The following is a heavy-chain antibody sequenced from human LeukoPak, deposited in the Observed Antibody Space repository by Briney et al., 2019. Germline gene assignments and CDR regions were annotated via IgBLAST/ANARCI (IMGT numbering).Heavy chain of an antibody. D-gene: IGHD4-23*01. Sequence: GESLKISCKVSGYSFISYWIGWVRQMPGKGLEWMGIIYPGDSDTTYSPSFQGQVTISADKSISTVYMQWSSLKASDTAMYYCARDGGNSGDYFDYWGQGTLVTVSS. CDR1: GYSFISYW. J-gene: IGHJ4*02. V-gene: IGHV5-51*01. CDR3: ARDGGNSGDYFDY. CDR2: IYPGDSDT.